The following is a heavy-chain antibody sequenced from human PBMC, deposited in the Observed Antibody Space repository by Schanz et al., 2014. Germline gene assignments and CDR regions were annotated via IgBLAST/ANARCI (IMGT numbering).Heavy chain of an antibody. CDR2: INTGSNYI. J-gene: IGHJ3*02. CDR1: GFSFSDYY. CDR3: AKGRFGELSAFDI. D-gene: IGHD3-10*01. V-gene: IGHV3-11*06. Sequence: QVHLLESGGGLVEPGGSLRLSCAASGFSFSDYYMSWIRQAPGKGLEWISFINTGSNYINYADSVKGRFTISRDNAKNSLYLLMNSLRAEDTAVCYRAKGRFGELSAFDIWGQGTMVTVSS.